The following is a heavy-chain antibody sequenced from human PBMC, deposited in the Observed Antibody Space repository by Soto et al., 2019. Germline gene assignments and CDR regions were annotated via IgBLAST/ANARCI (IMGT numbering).Heavy chain of an antibody. V-gene: IGHV3-7*01. CDR2: IKQDGSEK. CDR1: GFTFSSYW. Sequence: PGGSLRLSCAASGFTFSSYWMSWVRQAPGKGLEWVANIKQDGSEKYYVDSVKGRFTISRDNAKNSLYLQMNSLRAEDTAVYYCARAEYSSGWYGNAFDIWGQGTMVTVSS. D-gene: IGHD6-19*01. J-gene: IGHJ3*02. CDR3: ARAEYSSGWYGNAFDI.